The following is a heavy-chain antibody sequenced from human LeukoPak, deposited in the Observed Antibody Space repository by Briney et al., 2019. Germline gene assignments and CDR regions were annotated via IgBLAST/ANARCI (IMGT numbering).Heavy chain of an antibody. J-gene: IGHJ4*02. CDR2: IYYSGTT. D-gene: IGHD2-21*02. V-gene: IGHV4-39*01. Sequence: SETLSLTCTVSGGSISSSSYYWGWIRQPPGKGLEWIGSIYYSGTTYYNPSLKSRVTISVDTSKNQFSLKLSSVTAADTAVYYCARGAYCGGDCYSVVPPPFDYWGQGTLVTVSS. CDR1: GGSISSSSYY. CDR3: ARGAYCGGDCYSVVPPPFDY.